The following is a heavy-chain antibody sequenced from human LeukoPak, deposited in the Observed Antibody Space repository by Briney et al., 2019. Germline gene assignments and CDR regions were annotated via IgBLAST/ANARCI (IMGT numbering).Heavy chain of an antibody. J-gene: IGHJ4*01. CDR2: IKQDGNER. Sequence: ETLSLTCAVYGGSFSGYYWSWIRQPPGKGLEWVANIKQDGNERYYVDSAKGRFTISRDNAKNSLYLQMNSLGAEDTAVYYCARGPWTARDYFDYWGHGTLVTVSS. V-gene: IGHV3-7*03. D-gene: IGHD3/OR15-3a*01. CDR1: GGSFSGYY. CDR3: ARGPWTARDYFDY.